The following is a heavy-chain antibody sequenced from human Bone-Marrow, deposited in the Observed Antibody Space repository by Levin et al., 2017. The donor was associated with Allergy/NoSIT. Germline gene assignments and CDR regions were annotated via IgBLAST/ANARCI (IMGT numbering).Heavy chain of an antibody. D-gene: IGHD3-22*01. CDR1: GYSFTSNY. J-gene: IGHJ4*02. V-gene: IGHV1-46*01. CDR2: INNSGGTK. Sequence: PAASVKVSCKASGYSFTSNYIHWVRQAPGQGLEWMGMINNSGGTKIYAQKFQGRLAMTRDTTTATVHMDLTSLTSEDTAIYYCSRGLHDSSGYQLPCEFWGQGTLVTVYS. CDR3: SRGLHDSSGYQLPCEF.